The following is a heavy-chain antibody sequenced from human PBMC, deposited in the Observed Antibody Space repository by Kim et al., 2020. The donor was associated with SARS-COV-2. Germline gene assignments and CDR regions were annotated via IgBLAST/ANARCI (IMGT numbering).Heavy chain of an antibody. CDR1: GGSISAYY. V-gene: IGHV4-4*07. Sequence: SETLSLTCTVSGGSISAYYLSWIRQPAGEGLEWIGRVYGSGLTKFNPSFESRVTMSGDSSGNHFSLKLASVTAADTAVYYCATAGYTYGLNYFDYWGQG. CDR3: ATAGYTYGLNYFDY. J-gene: IGHJ4*02. CDR2: VYGSGLT. D-gene: IGHD5-18*01.